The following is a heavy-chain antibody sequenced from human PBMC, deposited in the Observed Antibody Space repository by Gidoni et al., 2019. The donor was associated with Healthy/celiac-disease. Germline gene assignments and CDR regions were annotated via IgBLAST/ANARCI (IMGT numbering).Heavy chain of an antibody. Sequence: QVHLVESGGGVVQPGRSLRLSCAASGFTFSNYGMHWVRQAPGKGLEWVAVIWNDGSNEYYEDSVKGRFTISRDNSKNTLFLQMNSLRAEDTAVYSCARGVEKNYYTMDVWGQGTTVTVSS. V-gene: IGHV3-33*01. J-gene: IGHJ6*02. CDR3: ARGVEKNYYTMDV. CDR1: GFTFSNYG. CDR2: IWNDGSNE.